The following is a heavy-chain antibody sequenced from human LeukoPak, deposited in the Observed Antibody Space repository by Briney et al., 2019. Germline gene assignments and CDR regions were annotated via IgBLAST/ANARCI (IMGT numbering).Heavy chain of an antibody. CDR2: IYYSGST. V-gene: IGHV4-39*01. Sequence: SETLSLTCTVSGGSISSSNYYWGWIRQPPGKGLEWIGSIYYSGSTYYNPSLKSRVTISVDTSKNQFSLKLSSVTAADTAVYYCARSYYDYVWGSYRSPGWFDPWGQGTLVTVSS. J-gene: IGHJ5*02. CDR1: GGSISSSNYY. CDR3: ARSYYDYVWGSYRSPGWFDP. D-gene: IGHD3-16*02.